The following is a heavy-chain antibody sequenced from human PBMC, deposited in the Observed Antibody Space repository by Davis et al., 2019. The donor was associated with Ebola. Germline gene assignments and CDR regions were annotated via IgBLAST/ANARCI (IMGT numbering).Heavy chain of an antibody. Sequence: PSETLSLTCAVSGGSMSSHYWSWIRQPAGKGLEWIGRIYTTGSTNYNPSLKSRVTMSLDTSEKQFSLRLTSVTAAETAVYYCARDRDYYHEGVFDIWGQGTMVTVSS. CDR3: ARDRDYYHEGVFDI. CDR2: IYTTGST. J-gene: IGHJ3*02. V-gene: IGHV4-4*07. D-gene: IGHD3-22*01. CDR1: GGSMSSHY.